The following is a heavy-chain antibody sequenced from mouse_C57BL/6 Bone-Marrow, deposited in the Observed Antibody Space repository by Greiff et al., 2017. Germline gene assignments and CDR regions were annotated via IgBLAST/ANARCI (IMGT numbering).Heavy chain of an antibody. CDR3: ARSGPLGRSVDY. D-gene: IGHD4-1*01. Sequence: QVQLQQPGAELVKPGASVKMSCKASGYTFTSYWITWVKQRPGQGLEWIGDIYPTSGRTNYNEKFKSKAILTVDTSSNTAYMQLSSLPSEDSAVFYWARSGPLGRSVDYWGQGTTLTVSS. CDR1: GYTFTSYW. V-gene: IGHV1-55*01. CDR2: IYPTSGRT. J-gene: IGHJ2*01.